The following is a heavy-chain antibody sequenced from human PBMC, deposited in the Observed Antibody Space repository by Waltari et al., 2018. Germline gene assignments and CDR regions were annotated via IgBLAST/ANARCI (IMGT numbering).Heavy chain of an antibody. D-gene: IGHD3-3*01. CDR1: GYSVSSNYY. Sequence: QVQLQESGPGLVKPSETLSLTCSVSGYSVSSNYYWGWIRQPPGKGLEWIGSIYHSGTTYYNPSLKSRVTISVDTSKNQFSLKLTSVTATDTAVYYCARGAYYDFWGAFLRGLDYWGQGALVTVSS. CDR3: ARGAYYDFWGAFLRGLDY. V-gene: IGHV4-38-2*02. J-gene: IGHJ4*02. CDR2: IYHSGTT.